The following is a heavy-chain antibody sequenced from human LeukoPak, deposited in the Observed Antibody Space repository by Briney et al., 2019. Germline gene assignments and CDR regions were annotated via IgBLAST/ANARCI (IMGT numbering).Heavy chain of an antibody. CDR2: IYPGDSDT. Sequence: GESLKISCKGSGYSFTSYWIGWVRQMPGKGLEWMGIIYPGDSDTRYSPSFQGQVTISADKFISTAYLQWSSLKASDTAMYYCARTHMGLYYYYYMDVWGKGTTVTVSS. D-gene: IGHD2-21*01. V-gene: IGHV5-51*01. CDR1: GYSFTSYW. CDR3: ARTHMGLYYYYYMDV. J-gene: IGHJ6*03.